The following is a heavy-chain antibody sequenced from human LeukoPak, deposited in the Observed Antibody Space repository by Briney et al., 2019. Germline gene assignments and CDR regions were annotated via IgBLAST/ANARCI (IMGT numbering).Heavy chain of an antibody. Sequence: PGRSLRLSCAASGFTFSSYGMHWVRQAPGKGLEWVAVISYDGSNKYYADSVKGRFTISRDNAKNSLYLQMNSLRAEDTAVYYCARDLSGYDYGLLGYWGQGTLVTVSS. V-gene: IGHV3-30*03. D-gene: IGHD5-12*01. CDR1: GFTFSSYG. CDR3: ARDLSGYDYGLLGY. CDR2: ISYDGSNK. J-gene: IGHJ4*02.